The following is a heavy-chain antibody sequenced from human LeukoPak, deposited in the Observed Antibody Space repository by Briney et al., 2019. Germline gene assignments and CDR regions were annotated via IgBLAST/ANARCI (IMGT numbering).Heavy chain of an antibody. Sequence: SETLSLTCTVSGGSISSYYWSWIRQPAGKGLVWIGRIYTSGSTNYNPSLKSRVTMSVDTSKNQFSLKLSSVTAADTAVYYCARPARRYCTNGVCSDAFDIWGQGTMVTVSS. CDR2: IYTSGST. J-gene: IGHJ3*02. CDR1: GGSISSYY. V-gene: IGHV4-4*07. D-gene: IGHD2-8*01. CDR3: ARPARRYCTNGVCSDAFDI.